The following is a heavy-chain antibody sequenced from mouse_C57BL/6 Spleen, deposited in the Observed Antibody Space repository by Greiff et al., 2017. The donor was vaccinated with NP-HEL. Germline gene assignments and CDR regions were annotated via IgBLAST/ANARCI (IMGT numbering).Heavy chain of an antibody. J-gene: IGHJ2*01. Sequence: EVQGVESGGGLVKPGGSLKLSCAASGFTFSDYGMHWVRQAPEKGLEWVAYISSGSSTIYYADTVKGRFTISRDNAKNTLFLQMTSLRSEDTAMYYCARQGEGFFDYWGQGTTLTVSS. V-gene: IGHV5-17*01. CDR2: ISSGSSTI. CDR1: GFTFSDYG. CDR3: ARQGEGFFDY. D-gene: IGHD3-3*01.